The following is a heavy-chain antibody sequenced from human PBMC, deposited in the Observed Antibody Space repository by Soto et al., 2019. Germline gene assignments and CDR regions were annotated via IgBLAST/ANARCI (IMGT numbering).Heavy chain of an antibody. V-gene: IGHV3-30*18. J-gene: IGHJ4*01. D-gene: IGHD6-19*01. CDR3: AKEIAVAGDLDY. CDR2: ISSDGMTK. CDR1: GFAFSYYG. Sequence: GGSLRLSCVASGFAFSYYGIHWVRQAPGKGLEWVGVISSDGMTKYYADSVKGRFTISRDNSKNTLFLQMDSLRPEDTVVYYCAKEIAVAGDLDYWGHGTLVTVSS.